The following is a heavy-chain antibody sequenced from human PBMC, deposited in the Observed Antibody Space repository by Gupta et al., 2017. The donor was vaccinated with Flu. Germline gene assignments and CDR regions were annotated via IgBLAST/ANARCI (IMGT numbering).Heavy chain of an antibody. CDR2: VKYSGTT. CDR3: SYCGSVTCSRSRLDT. D-gene: IGHD2-15*01. CDR1: DGSFSGYF. Sequence: YDGSFSGYFWNWIRQSPGKGLEWIGEVKYSGTTNYNPALTSRLTISVDTSKQQVSLKLDSVTAADAAVYYCSYCGSVTCSRSRLDTWAQGTLVTVSS. V-gene: IGHV4-34*01. J-gene: IGHJ5*02.